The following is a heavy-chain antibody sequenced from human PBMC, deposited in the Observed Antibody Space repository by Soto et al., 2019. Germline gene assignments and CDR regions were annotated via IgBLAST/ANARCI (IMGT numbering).Heavy chain of an antibody. CDR1: GGSISSGGYY. J-gene: IGHJ4*02. Sequence: QVQLQESGPGLVKPSQTLSLTCTVSGGSISSGGYYWSWIRQHPGKGLEWIGYTYYSGSTYYNPSLKSRVTISVDTSKNQFSLKLSSVTAADTAVYYCARDRRYYDSSGYPQGYYFDYWGQGTLVTVSS. CDR2: TYYSGST. V-gene: IGHV4-31*03. D-gene: IGHD3-22*01. CDR3: ARDRRYYDSSGYPQGYYFDY.